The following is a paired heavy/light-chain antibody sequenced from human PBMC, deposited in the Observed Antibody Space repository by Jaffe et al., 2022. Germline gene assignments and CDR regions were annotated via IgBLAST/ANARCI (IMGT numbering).Heavy chain of an antibody. D-gene: IGHD3-10*01. CDR1: GFTFSNYG. Sequence: QVQVVESGGGVVQPGRSLRLSCAASGFTFSNYGIHWVRQAPGKGLEWVATISYDGSHSYYADSVRDRFTISRDNSKNTVYLQMSSLRTEDTAVYYCAKFLLPTDASLGNWGQGTLVTVSS. V-gene: IGHV3-30*18. CDR2: ISYDGSHS. J-gene: IGHJ4*02. CDR3: AKFLLPTDASLGN.
Light chain of an antibody. CDR2: AAS. CDR1: QGIQND. Sequence: IQMTQSPSSLSASVGDRVIITCRASQGIQNDLGWYQQKPGKAPNLLIFAASNLHSGVPLRFSGSGSGTDFTLTISGLQPEDSATYFCLQDHSYPRTFGQGTKVDIK. J-gene: IGKJ1*01. CDR3: LQDHSYPRT. V-gene: IGKV1-6*01.